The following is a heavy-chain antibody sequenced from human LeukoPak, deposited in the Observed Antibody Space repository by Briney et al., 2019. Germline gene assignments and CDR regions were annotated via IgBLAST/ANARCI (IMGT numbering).Heavy chain of an antibody. CDR1: GGSISITSYY. Sequence: SETLSLTCTVSGGSISITSYYWGWIRQPPGKGLEWIGNIYYSGSTFYNPSFKSRVTISVDTSKNQFSLKVNSMTAADTAVYFCARRTWGGPHYFDYWGQGTLVTVSS. CDR3: ARRTWGGPHYFDY. D-gene: IGHD3-3*01. J-gene: IGHJ4*02. CDR2: IYYSGST. V-gene: IGHV4-39*01.